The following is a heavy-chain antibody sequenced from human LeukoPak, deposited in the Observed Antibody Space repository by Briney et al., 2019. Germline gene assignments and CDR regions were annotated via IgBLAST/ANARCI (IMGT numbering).Heavy chain of an antibody. CDR1: GGSFSGYY. Sequence: SETLSLTCAVYGGSFSGYYWSWIRQPPGKGLEWIGEINHSGSTNYNPSLKSRVTISVDTSKNQFSLKLSSVTAADTAVYYCARRRRSTNPPHWFDPWGQGTLVTVSS. CDR3: ARRRRSTNPPHWFDP. J-gene: IGHJ5*02. CDR2: INHSGST. D-gene: IGHD2-2*01. V-gene: IGHV4-34*01.